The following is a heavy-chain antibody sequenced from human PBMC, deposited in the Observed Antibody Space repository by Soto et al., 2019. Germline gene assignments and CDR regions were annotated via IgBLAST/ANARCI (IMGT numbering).Heavy chain of an antibody. CDR2: ILPMFDRP. D-gene: IGHD3-16*02. J-gene: IGHJ4*02. Sequence: QVQLVQSETEVKKPGSAVRVSCKASGGTFNTYAMNWVRQAPGQGREWMGWILPMFDRPRYAQKFQGRVTITVDQPTTTAYMEVSSLRSDDTAVYYCTRSIGSGGVIGGFDYWGQGTLVTVSS. V-gene: IGHV1-69*01. CDR3: TRSIGSGGVIGGFDY. CDR1: GGTFNTYA.